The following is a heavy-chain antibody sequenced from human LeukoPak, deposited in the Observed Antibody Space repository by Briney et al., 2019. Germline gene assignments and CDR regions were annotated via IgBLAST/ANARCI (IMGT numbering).Heavy chain of an antibody. J-gene: IGHJ4*02. V-gene: IGHV3-23*01. CDR3: AKPSGPYSSSWLHFDY. CDR1: GFTFSSYA. D-gene: IGHD6-13*01. Sequence: GGSLRLSCAASGFTFSSYAMSWVRQAAGKGLEWVSGFSGSGGSTYYADSVKGRFTISRDNSKNTLYLQMNSLRAEDTAVYYCAKPSGPYSSSWLHFDYWGQGTLVTVSS. CDR2: FSGSGGST.